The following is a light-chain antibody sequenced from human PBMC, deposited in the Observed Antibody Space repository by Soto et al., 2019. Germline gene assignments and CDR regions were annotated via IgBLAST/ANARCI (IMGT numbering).Light chain of an antibody. Sequence: EIVMTQSPATSSVYPGDLATIPCRASQSVSINLAWYQQKPGQAPRLLIYGTSARATGVPARFSGSGSGTESSLTISSLQSEDFAVYYCQQYSKWPITFGQGTRLEIK. CDR2: GTS. V-gene: IGKV3-15*01. CDR1: QSVSIN. J-gene: IGKJ5*01. CDR3: QQYSKWPIT.